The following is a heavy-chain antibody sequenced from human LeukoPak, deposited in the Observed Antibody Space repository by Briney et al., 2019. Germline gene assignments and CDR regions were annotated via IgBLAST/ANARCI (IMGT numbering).Heavy chain of an antibody. CDR1: GGYIRSTSDY. Sequence: TSETLSLTCTVSGGYIRSTSDYWGWIRQPPGKGLEWIGSMYFSGSTYYNPSLKSRVTISVDTSKNQFSLKLSSVTAADTAVYYCARRRFGELSPFDYWGQGTLVTVSS. CDR3: ARRRFGELSPFDY. V-gene: IGHV4-39*01. J-gene: IGHJ4*02. CDR2: MYFSGST. D-gene: IGHD3-10*01.